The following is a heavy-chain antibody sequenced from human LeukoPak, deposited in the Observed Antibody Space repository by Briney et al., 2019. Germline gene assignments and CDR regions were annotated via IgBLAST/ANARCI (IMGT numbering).Heavy chain of an antibody. CDR3: AGGRMVATNDY. V-gene: IGHV4-38-2*02. CDR1: DYFISSGYY. CDR2: IYHSGST. Sequence: SETLSLTCTVSDYFISSGYYWGWLRQPPVKGLEWIGSIYHSGSTYYNPPLKSRVTIFVDTSKNQFSLKLNSVTAADTAVYYCAGGRMVATNDYWGQGTLVTVPS. D-gene: IGHD5-12*01. J-gene: IGHJ4*02.